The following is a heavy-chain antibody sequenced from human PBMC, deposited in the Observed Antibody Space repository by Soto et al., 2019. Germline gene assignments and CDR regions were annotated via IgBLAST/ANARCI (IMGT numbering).Heavy chain of an antibody. CDR2: IIPLFSTA. Sequence: QVQLVQSGAEVKKPGSSVKVSCKASGGTISSYAISWVRQAPGQGLEWMGGIIPLFSTANYAQKLQGRVTITADESTSRAYMELNSLRSEDTAVYYCARAWCAPYYYDHWGQGTLVSVSS. J-gene: IGHJ4*02. CDR3: ARAWCAPYYYDH. V-gene: IGHV1-69*12. CDR1: GGTISSYA. D-gene: IGHD2-8*02.